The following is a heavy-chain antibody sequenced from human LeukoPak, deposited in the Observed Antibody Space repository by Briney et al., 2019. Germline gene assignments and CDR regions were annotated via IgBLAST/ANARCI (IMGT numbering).Heavy chain of an antibody. V-gene: IGHV4-30-2*05. D-gene: IGHD2-21*01. CDR3: ARDRILRPDGDYYYGMDV. CDR2: IYHSGST. CDR1: GGSISSGGYY. J-gene: IGHJ6*02. Sequence: PSQTLSLTCTVSGGSISSGGYYWSWIRQPPGKGLEWIGYIYHSGSTYYNPSLKSRVTISVDTSKNQFSLKLSSVTAADTAVYYCARDRILRPDGDYYYGMDVWGQGTTVTVSS.